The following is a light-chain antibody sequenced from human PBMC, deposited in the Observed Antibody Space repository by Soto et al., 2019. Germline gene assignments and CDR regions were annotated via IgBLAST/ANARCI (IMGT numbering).Light chain of an antibody. V-gene: IGKV4-1*01. Sequence: DIVMTQSPDSLAVSLVERATINCKSSQSVLYSSNNKNYLAWYQQKPGQPPKLLIYCASTRESGVPDRFSGSGSATDFTLTISSLQAEDVAVYYCQQFYSTPTFGQGTRLEIK. CDR1: QSVLYSSNNKNY. CDR2: CAS. J-gene: IGKJ5*01. CDR3: QQFYSTPT.